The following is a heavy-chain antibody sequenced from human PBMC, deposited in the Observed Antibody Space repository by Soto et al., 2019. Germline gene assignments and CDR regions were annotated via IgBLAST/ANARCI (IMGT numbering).Heavy chain of an antibody. CDR3: AKEYGSTWIDH. CDR1: GFTFSTNG. J-gene: IGHJ4*02. D-gene: IGHD6-13*01. Sequence: QVELVESGGGVVQPGRSLRLSCAASGFTFSTNGMHWVRQAPGKGLEWVAAMSYDGTKEYYVDSVKGRFTISRDNSRNTLFLQLNSLRAEDTAVYYCAKEYGSTWIDHWGQGTLVTVSS. V-gene: IGHV3-30*18. CDR2: MSYDGTKE.